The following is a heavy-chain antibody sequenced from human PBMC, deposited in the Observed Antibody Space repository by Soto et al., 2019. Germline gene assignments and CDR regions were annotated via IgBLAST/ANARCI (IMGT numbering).Heavy chain of an antibody. J-gene: IGHJ6*02. V-gene: IGHV3-30*18. CDR3: AKDPGYCSSTSCYALYGMDV. CDR2: ISYDGSNK. CDR1: GFTFSSYG. D-gene: IGHD2-2*01. Sequence: GGSLRLSCAASGFTFSSYGMHWVRQAPGKGLEWVAVISYDGSNKYYADSVKGRFTISRDNSKNTLYLQMNSLRAEDTAVYYCAKDPGYCSSTSCYALYGMDVWGQGTTVTVSS.